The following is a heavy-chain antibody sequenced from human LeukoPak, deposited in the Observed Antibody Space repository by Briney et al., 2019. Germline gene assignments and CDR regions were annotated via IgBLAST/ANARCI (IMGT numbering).Heavy chain of an antibody. CDR1: GYSFTSYW. CDR3: SRHPNYYGSGRFIDQ. Sequence: GESLKISCKGSGYSFTSYWIGWVRQMPGKGLEWMGIIYPGDSDTRYSPSFQGQVTISADKSISTAYLQWSSLNASDTAMYYCSRHPNYYGSGRFIDQWGQGTLVTVSS. D-gene: IGHD3-10*01. CDR2: IYPGDSDT. V-gene: IGHV5-51*01. J-gene: IGHJ4*02.